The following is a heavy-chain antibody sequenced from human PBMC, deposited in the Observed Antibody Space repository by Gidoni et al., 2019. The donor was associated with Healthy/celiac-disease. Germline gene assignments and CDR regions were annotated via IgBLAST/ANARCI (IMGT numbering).Heavy chain of an antibody. V-gene: IGHV3-48*03. J-gene: IGHJ4*02. CDR3: ARENWNCAAADY. CDR1: GFTFSSYE. Sequence: EVQLVESGGGLVQPGGSLRLSCAASGFTFSSYEMNWVRQAPGKGLGWVSYISSSGSTIYYADSVKGRFTISRDNAKNSLYLQMNSLRAEDTAVYYCARENWNCAAADYWGQGTLVTVSS. CDR2: ISSSGSTI. D-gene: IGHD1-7*01.